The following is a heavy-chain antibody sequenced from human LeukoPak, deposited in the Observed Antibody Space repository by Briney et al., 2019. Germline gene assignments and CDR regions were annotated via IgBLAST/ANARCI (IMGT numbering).Heavy chain of an antibody. J-gene: IGHJ4*02. Sequence: SETLSLTCTVSGGSVSSGSYYWSWIRQPPGKGLKWIGYIYYSGSTNYNPSLKSRVIISVDTSKNQFSLKLSSVAAADTAVYHCARDYGDYFDYWGQGTLVTVSS. D-gene: IGHD4-17*01. CDR3: ARDYGDYFDY. CDR1: GGSVSSGSYY. V-gene: IGHV4-61*01. CDR2: IYYSGST.